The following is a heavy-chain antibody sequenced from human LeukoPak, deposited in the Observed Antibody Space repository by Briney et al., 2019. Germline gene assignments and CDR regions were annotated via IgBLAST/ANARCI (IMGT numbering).Heavy chain of an antibody. Sequence: GRSLRLSCAASGFTFSDYYMSWLRQAPGKGLEWVSYISGSGNTIYYADSVKGRFTISRDNAKNSLYLQMNSLRAEDTAVYYCARPPSGSLPLFDFWGQGTLVTVSS. CDR1: GFTFSDYY. V-gene: IGHV3-11*01. D-gene: IGHD3-22*01. CDR2: ISGSGNTI. CDR3: ARPPSGSLPLFDF. J-gene: IGHJ4*02.